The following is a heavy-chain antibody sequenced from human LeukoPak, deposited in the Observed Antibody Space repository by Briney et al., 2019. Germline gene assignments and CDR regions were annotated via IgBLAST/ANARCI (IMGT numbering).Heavy chain of an antibody. J-gene: IGHJ5*02. V-gene: IGHV4-4*07. Sequence: SETLSLTCTVSGGSISSYYWSWLRQPAGKGLEWIGRTYTSGSTNYNPSLKSRVTMSVDTSKNQSSLKLSSVTAADTAVYYCARGGVTPVGFDPWGQGTLVTVSS. CDR3: ARGGVTPVGFDP. CDR1: GGSISSYY. D-gene: IGHD2-15*01. CDR2: TYTSGST.